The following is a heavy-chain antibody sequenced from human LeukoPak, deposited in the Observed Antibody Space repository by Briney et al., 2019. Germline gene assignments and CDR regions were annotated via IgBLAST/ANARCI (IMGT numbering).Heavy chain of an antibody. CDR1: GYTFTGYY. D-gene: IGHD1-26*01. CDR3: ARKGRVGATGSGSAFDI. Sequence: ASVKVSCKASGYTFTGYYMHWVRQAPGQGLEWMGWINPNSGGTNYAQKFQGRVTMTRDTSISAAYMELSRLRSDDTAMYYCARKGRVGATGSGSAFDIWGQGTMVTVSS. J-gene: IGHJ3*02. V-gene: IGHV1-2*02. CDR2: INPNSGGT.